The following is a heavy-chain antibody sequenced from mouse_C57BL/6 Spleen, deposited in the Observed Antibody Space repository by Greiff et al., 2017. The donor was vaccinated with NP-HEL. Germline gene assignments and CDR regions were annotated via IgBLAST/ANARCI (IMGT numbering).Heavy chain of an antibody. CDR1: GFTFSDYG. D-gene: IGHD1-1*01. J-gene: IGHJ2*01. V-gene: IGHV5-17*01. CDR3: ARDYYGSSHYFDY. CDR2: ISSGSSTI. Sequence: EVQLVESGGGLVKPGGSLKLSCAASGFTFSDYGMHWVRQAPEKGLEWVAYISSGSSTIYYADPVKGRFTISRDNAKNTLFLQMTSLRSEDTAMYYCARDYYGSSHYFDYWGQGTTLTVSS.